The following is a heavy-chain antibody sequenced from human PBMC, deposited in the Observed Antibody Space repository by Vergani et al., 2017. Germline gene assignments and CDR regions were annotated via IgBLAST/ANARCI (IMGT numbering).Heavy chain of an antibody. D-gene: IGHD3-22*01. V-gene: IGHV2-5*01. CDR2: IASHENK. CDR3: VHRAGLDGNFDTSVYFFRDY. Sequence: QITLKESGPTVVKPKQTLTVTCTFSGFSFTSSGGVAWVRQSPGKALKWLALIASHENKQFLPSLRSRLTITRDTSKNQVVLTLSDLDPADTATYFCVHRAGLDGNFDTSVYFFRDYWGPGILVTVSS. CDR1: GFSFTSSGG. J-gene: IGHJ4*02.